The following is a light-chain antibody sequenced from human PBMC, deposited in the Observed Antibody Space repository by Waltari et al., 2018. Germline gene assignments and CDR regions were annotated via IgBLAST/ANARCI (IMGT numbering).Light chain of an antibody. Sequence: STYLSWYQQKPGQAPRLLIYGTDTRATGIPDRFTGSESGTDFTLTISRLEPEDFAVYYCQQYDNFPITFGQGTRLEIK. V-gene: IGKV3-20*01. J-gene: IGKJ5*01. CDR1: STY. CDR2: GTD. CDR3: QQYDNFPIT.